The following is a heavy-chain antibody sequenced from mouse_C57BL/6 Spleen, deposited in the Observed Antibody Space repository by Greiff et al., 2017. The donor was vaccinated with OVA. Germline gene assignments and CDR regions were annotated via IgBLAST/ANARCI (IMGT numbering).Heavy chain of an antibody. Sequence: VKLQQSGAELVRPGASVTLSCKASGYTFTDYEMHWVKQTPVHGLEWIGAIDPETGGTAYNQKFKGKAILTADKSSSTAYMELRSLTSEDSAVYYCTRGPYYGSSYYFDYWGQGTTLTVSS. CDR2: IDPETGGT. V-gene: IGHV1-15*01. J-gene: IGHJ2*01. CDR1: GYTFTDYE. CDR3: TRGPYYGSSYYFDY. D-gene: IGHD1-1*01.